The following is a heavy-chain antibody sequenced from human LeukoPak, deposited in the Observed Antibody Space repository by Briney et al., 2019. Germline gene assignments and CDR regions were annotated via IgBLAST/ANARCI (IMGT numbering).Heavy chain of an antibody. J-gene: IGHJ4*02. Sequence: GASVKVSCKASGYTFVGYYLHWVRQAPGQGLEWMGWINPTTGGTNYAQKFQDRVTMTRDTSINTAYMELSGLTSDDTAVYYCARGQIVYSFDRSGYFDYWGQGNLVTVSS. CDR3: ARGQIVYSFDRSGYFDY. V-gene: IGHV1-2*02. D-gene: IGHD3-22*01. CDR2: INPTTGGT. CDR1: GYTFVGYY.